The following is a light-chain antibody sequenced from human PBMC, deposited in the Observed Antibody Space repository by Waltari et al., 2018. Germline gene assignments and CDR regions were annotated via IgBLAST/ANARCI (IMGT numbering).Light chain of an antibody. CDR1: SGHSSNV. V-gene: IGLV4-69*01. CDR2: INSDGSH. J-gene: IGLJ3*02. Sequence: QLVLTQSLSASASLGASVKLTCTLSSGHSSNVIAWHQQEPEKGPRYLMKINSDGSHSKGDAIPDRFSGSSAGAERYLTISSLRSEDGADYYCQTGGHGTCVFGGGTKLTVL. CDR3: QTGGHGTCV.